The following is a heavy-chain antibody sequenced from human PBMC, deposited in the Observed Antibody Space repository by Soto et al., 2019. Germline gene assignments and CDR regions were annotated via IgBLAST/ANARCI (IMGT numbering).Heavy chain of an antibody. J-gene: IGHJ4*02. V-gene: IGHV4-39*01. CDR2: IYYSGST. D-gene: IGHD3-22*01. CDR1: GGSSSSSSYY. CDR3: ARRSYYYDSSGYPGFDY. Sequence: SETLSLTCTVSGGSSSSSSYYWGWIRQPPGKGLEWIGSIYYSGSTYYNPSLKSRVTISVDTSKNQFSLKLSSVTAADTAVYYCARRSYYYDSSGYPGFDYWGQGTLVTVSS.